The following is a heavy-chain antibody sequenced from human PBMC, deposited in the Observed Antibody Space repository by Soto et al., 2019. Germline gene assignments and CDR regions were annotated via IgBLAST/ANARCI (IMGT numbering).Heavy chain of an antibody. CDR1: GFKFSNYW. CDR3: ARDGLLFSGPYRPSRFDY. D-gene: IGHD3-16*02. Sequence: GGSLRLSCAASGFKFSNYWMSWVRQAPGKGLEWVGNIKHDTSEAHYADSVKGRFTITRDNIKNFLFLQMNGLRADDTAPYYCARDGLLFSGPYRPSRFDYWGRGTLVTVSS. CDR2: IKHDTSEA. V-gene: IGHV3-7*03. J-gene: IGHJ4*02.